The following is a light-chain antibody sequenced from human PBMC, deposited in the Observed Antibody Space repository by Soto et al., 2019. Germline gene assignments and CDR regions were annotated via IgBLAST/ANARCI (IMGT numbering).Light chain of an antibody. Sequence: QSVLTQPTSISGSPGQSIIISCTGTYSDVGGNNYVSLYQHHPGKAPKLMISDASDRPSGVSNRFSGSKSRSTASLTIYGLQAEDGSDYYCSSSINNTTGWMFGTGTNVTV. J-gene: IGLJ1*01. CDR1: YSDVGGNNY. CDR3: SSSINNTTGWM. CDR2: DAS. V-gene: IGLV2-14*03.